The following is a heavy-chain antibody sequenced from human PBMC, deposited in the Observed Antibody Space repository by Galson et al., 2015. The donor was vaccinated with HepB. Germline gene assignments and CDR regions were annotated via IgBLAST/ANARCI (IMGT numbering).Heavy chain of an antibody. Sequence: SVKVSCKASGGTFSSYAISWVRQAPGQGLEWMGGIIPIFGTANYAQKFQGRVTITADESTSTAYMELSSLRSEDTAVYYCASTVEPLSDYYYGMDVWGQGTTVTVSS. CDR3: ASTVEPLSDYYYGMDV. CDR1: GGTFSSYA. V-gene: IGHV1-69*13. D-gene: IGHD4-23*01. J-gene: IGHJ6*02. CDR2: IIPIFGTA.